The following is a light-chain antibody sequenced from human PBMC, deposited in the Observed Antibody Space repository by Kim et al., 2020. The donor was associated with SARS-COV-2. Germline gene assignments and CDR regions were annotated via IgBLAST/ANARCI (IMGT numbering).Light chain of an antibody. CDR3: QSADGSGTYV. Sequence: VAPGQTARITCCGEALPEKQTYWYQQKSGQAPLLLIYKDSERPSGIPGRFSGSSSGTTVTLTISGVQAEDDADYYCQSADGSGTYVFGTGTKVTVL. CDR2: KDS. CDR1: ALPEKQ. V-gene: IGLV3-25*03. J-gene: IGLJ1*01.